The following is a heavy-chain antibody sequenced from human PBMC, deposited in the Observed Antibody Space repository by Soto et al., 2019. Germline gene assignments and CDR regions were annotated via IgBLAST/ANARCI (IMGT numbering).Heavy chain of an antibody. CDR1: GFTFSNAW. V-gene: IGHV3-15*01. CDR2: INSRTDGGST. D-gene: IGHD2-15*01. CDR3: TTLHEDIVVVVAASMDV. Sequence: EVQLVESGGGLVKPGGSLRLSCAASGFTFSNAWMSWVRQAPGKGLEWVGRINSRTDGGSTDYAAPVKGRFTISRDDSKHTLYLQMNSQKTEDTAVYYCTTLHEDIVVVVAASMDVLGKGTTVTVSS. J-gene: IGHJ6*03.